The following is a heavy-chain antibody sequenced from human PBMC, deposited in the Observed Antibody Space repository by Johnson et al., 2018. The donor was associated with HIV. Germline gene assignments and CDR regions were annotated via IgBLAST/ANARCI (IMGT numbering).Heavy chain of an antibody. CDR3: AKDMFRWELLDGDTFDI. D-gene: IGHD1-26*01. J-gene: IGHJ3*02. CDR2: IKQDGSEK. V-gene: IGHV3-7*05. Sequence: EVLLLESGGGVVRPGGSLRLSCGASGFTFSSYWMSWVRQAPGKGLEWVANIKQDGSEKYYVDSVKGRFTISRDNAKNSLYLQMNSLRAEDTAVYYCAKDMFRWELLDGDTFDIWGLGTMVTVSS. CDR1: GFTFSSYW.